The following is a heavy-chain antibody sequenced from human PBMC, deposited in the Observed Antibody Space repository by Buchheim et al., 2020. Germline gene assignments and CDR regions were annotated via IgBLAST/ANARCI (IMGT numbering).Heavy chain of an antibody. D-gene: IGHD2-2*02. CDR2: INNSGST. J-gene: IGHJ6*02. Sequence: QVQLQQWGAGLLKPSETLYLTCAVYGGSFSGYYWSWIRQPPGKGLEWIGEINNSGSTNYNPSIKSRVTISVDTSKNQCSLKLSSVTAADTAVYYCARCGVGCSSTSCYTHYYYGMDFWGQGTT. CDR1: GGSFSGYY. CDR3: ARCGVGCSSTSCYTHYYYGMDF. V-gene: IGHV4-34*01.